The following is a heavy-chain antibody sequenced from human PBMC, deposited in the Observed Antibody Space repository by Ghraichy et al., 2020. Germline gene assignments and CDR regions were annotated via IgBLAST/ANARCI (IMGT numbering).Heavy chain of an antibody. V-gene: IGHV3-21*01. CDR3: VRDLPQRGNSLGPNVPFDS. J-gene: IGHJ4*02. Sequence: GGSLRLSCEASGFRFSSHMMSWVRQAPGKGLECVAFISSSGSFKKYADSVKGRFTISRDNAKESVFLDLNSLRVEDAGIYFCVRDLPQRGNSLGPNVPFDSWSQGTLVSVS. CDR2: ISSSGSFK. CDR1: GFRFSSHM. D-gene: IGHD4-23*01.